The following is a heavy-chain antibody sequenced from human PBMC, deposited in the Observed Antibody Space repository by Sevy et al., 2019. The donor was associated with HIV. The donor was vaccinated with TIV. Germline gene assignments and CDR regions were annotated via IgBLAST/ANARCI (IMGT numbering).Heavy chain of an antibody. V-gene: IGHV1-8*01. CDR1: GYTFTSCD. J-gene: IGHJ6*02. CDR2: MNPDSGKR. D-gene: IGHD6-13*01. Sequence: ASVKVSCKTSGYTFTSCDINWVRQATGQGLEWMGWMNPDSGKRGYAQKFQGRVTMTTNTSISTAYMELRSLRSEDSAVYYCARADLDSSTFFYYYGMDVWGQGTTVTVSS. CDR3: ARADLDSSTFFYYYGMDV.